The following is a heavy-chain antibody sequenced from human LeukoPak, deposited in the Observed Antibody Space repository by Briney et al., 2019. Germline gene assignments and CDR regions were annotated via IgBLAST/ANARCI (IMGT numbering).Heavy chain of an antibody. V-gene: IGHV4-34*01. CDR1: GGSFSGYY. D-gene: IGHD2-8*01. Sequence: PSETLSLTCAVCGGSFSGYYWSWIRQPPGKGLEWIGEINHSGSTNYNPSLKSRVTISVDTSKNQFSLKLSSVTAADTAVYYCARRVNCTNGVCYQDFDYWGQGTLVTVSS. J-gene: IGHJ4*02. CDR2: INHSGST. CDR3: ARRVNCTNGVCYQDFDY.